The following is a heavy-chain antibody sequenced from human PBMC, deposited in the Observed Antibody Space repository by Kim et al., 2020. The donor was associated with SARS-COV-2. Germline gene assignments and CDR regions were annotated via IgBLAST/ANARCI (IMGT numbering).Heavy chain of an antibody. D-gene: IGHD3-9*01. CDR2: IYYSGST. V-gene: IGHV4-59*01. Sequence: SETLSLTCTVFGGSISSYYWSWIRQPPGKGLEWIGYIYYSGSTNYNPSLKSRVTISVDTSKNQFSLKLSSVTAADTAVYYCARVGLLTGYDYWGQGTLVTVSS. CDR1: GGSISSYY. J-gene: IGHJ4*02. CDR3: ARVGLLTGYDY.